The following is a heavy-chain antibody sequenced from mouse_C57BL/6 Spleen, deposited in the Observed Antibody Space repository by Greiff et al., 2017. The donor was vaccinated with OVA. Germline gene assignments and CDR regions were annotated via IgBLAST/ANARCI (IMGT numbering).Heavy chain of an antibody. Sequence: VQGVESGGGLVKPGGSLKLSCAASGFTFSSSAMSWVRQTPEKRLEWVATISDGGSYTYYPDNVQGRFTISSDHAKNNLYLQMSHLQSEDTAMYYCARDARPYGTPMDYWGQGTSVTVSS. CDR3: ARDARPYGTPMDY. CDR1: GFTFSSSA. V-gene: IGHV5-4*01. CDR2: ISDGGSYT. J-gene: IGHJ4*01. D-gene: IGHD2-1*01.